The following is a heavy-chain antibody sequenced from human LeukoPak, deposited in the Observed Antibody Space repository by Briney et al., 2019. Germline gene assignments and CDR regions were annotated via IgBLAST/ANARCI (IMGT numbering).Heavy chain of an antibody. CDR1: GLDFYNAW. CDR2: IKSIPSGGTV. CDR3: TTGYSDNNGCHGDDAFDV. D-gene: IGHD3-22*01. Sequence: GGSLRLSCTASGLDFYNAWMVWVRQTPGKGLEWVGRIKSIPSGGTVDYAAPVKGRFTISRDDSRNTVSVQMDGLRTEDTAVYYCTTGYSDNNGCHGDDAFDVWGQGTMVTVSS. J-gene: IGHJ3*01. V-gene: IGHV3-15*01.